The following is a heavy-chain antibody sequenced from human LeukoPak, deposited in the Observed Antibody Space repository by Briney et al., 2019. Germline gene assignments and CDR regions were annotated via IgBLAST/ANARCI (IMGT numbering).Heavy chain of an antibody. CDR2: ISSDGSNK. D-gene: IGHD6-19*01. V-gene: IGHV3-30-3*01. Sequence: GRSLRLSCAASGFTFSTYSMHWVRQAPGKGLEWVAVISSDGSNKYYADSVKGRFTISRDNSKNTLDLQLNSLRAEDTAVYYCASQFYSSDYYFDYWGQGTLVTVSS. J-gene: IGHJ4*02. CDR1: GFTFSTYS. CDR3: ASQFYSSDYYFDY.